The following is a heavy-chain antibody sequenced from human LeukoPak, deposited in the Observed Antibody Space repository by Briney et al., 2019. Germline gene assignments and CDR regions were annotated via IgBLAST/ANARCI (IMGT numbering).Heavy chain of an antibody. CDR1: GYTFTGYY. D-gene: IGHD2-2*01. CDR2: INPNSGGT. CDR3: ARDSCSSTNCYFGYFDY. Sequence: ASVKVSCKASGYTFTGYYMHWVRQAPGQGLEWMGWINPNSGGTNYAQKFQGRVTMTRDTSISTAYMELSRLRSDDTAVYYCARDSCSSTNCYFGYFDYWGQGTLVTVSS. J-gene: IGHJ4*02. V-gene: IGHV1-2*02.